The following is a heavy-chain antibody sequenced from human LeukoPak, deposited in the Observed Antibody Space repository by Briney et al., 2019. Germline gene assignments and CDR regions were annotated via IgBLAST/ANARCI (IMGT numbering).Heavy chain of an antibody. CDR3: TRDYGDYKGDY. CDR2: IRSKAYGGTT. J-gene: IGHJ4*02. V-gene: IGHV3-49*04. D-gene: IGHD4-17*01. CDR1: GFTFGDYA. Sequence: PGGSLRLSCAASGFTFGDYAVIWVRQAPGKGLEWVGFIRSKAYGGTTEYAASVKGRFTISRDDSKSSAYLQMNSLKTEDTAVYYYTRDYGDYKGDYWGQGTLVTVSS.